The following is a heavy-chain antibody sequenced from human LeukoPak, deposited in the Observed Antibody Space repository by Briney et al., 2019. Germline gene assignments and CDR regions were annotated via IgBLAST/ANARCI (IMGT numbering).Heavy chain of an antibody. CDR3: ARPTPNYYGSGTYDY. D-gene: IGHD3-10*01. Sequence: SETLSLTCAVYGGSFSGYYWSWIRQPPGKGLEWIGEINRVGSTNYNPPLKSRVTISVDTSKNQFSLKLSSVTAADTAVYYCARPTPNYYGSGTYDYWGQGTLVTVSS. CDR2: INRVGST. J-gene: IGHJ4*02. CDR1: GGSFSGYY. V-gene: IGHV4-34*01.